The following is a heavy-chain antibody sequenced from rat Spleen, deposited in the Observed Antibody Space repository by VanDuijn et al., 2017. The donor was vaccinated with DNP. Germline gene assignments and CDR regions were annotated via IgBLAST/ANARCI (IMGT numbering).Heavy chain of an antibody. J-gene: IGHJ1*01. Sequence: EVQLVESGGDLVQPGRSLKLSCVASGFTFNYYWMAWIRQAPKKGLEWVATINYDGTRTYYRDSVKGRFTISRDNAKSTLYLQMDSLRSEDTATYFCARHGRITTVATYWFFDFWGPGTMVTVSS. CDR3: ARHGRITTVATYWFFDF. D-gene: IGHD1-3*01. CDR1: GFTFNYYW. V-gene: IGHV5-7*01. CDR2: INYDGTRT.